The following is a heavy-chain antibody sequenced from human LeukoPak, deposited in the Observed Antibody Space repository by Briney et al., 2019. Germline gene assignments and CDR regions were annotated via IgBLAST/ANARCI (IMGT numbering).Heavy chain of an antibody. CDR3: ARRKNYYDSSGYYTIYYFDY. D-gene: IGHD3-22*01. V-gene: IGHV3-11*01. J-gene: IGHJ4*02. CDR2: ISSSGTTI. CDR1: GFTFSDYY. Sequence: PGGSLRLSCAASGFTFSDYYMSWIRQTPGKALEWVSYISSSGTTIYYADSVKGRFTISRDNAKNSLYLQMNSLRAEDTAVYYCARRKNYYDSSGYYTIYYFDYWGQGTLVTVSS.